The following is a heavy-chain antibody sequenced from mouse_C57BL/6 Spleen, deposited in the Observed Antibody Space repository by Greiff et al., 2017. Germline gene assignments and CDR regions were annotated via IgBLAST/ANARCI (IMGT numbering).Heavy chain of an antibody. V-gene: IGHV14-1*01. J-gene: IGHJ3*01. D-gene: IGHD2-3*01. CDR2: IDPEDGDT. CDR3: TRDSYDGYSAWFAY. Sequence: VQLKQSGAELVRPGASVKLSCTASGFNIKDYYMHWVKQRPDQGLEWIGRIDPEDGDTEYAPKFQGKATMTADTSSNTAYLQLSSLTSEDTAVYYCTRDSYDGYSAWFAYWGQGTLVTVSA. CDR1: GFNIKDYY.